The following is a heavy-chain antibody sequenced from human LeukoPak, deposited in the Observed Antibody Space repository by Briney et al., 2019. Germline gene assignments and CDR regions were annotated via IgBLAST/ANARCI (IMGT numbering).Heavy chain of an antibody. D-gene: IGHD2-15*01. CDR1: GGSVSSGSYY. Sequence: SQTLSLTCTVSGGSVSSGSYYWSWIRQPAGKGLEWIGRIYSTGSTNYNPSLKSRVTISVDTSKNQFSLKLSSVTAADTAVYYCARYVVVVAAAYYFDYWGQGTLVTVSS. CDR3: ARYVVVVAAAYYFDY. V-gene: IGHV4-61*02. J-gene: IGHJ4*02. CDR2: IYSTGST.